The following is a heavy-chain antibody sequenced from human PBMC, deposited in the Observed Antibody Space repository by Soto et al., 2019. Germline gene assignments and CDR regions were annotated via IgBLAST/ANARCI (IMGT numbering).Heavy chain of an antibody. J-gene: IGHJ4*02. V-gene: IGHV3-64*01. Sequence: PGGSLRLSCSASGFTFSSYAMHWVRRAPGKGLEYVSSISTNGGSTYYANSVKGRFTISRDNSKNTLYLQMGSLRAEDMAVYYCARGPGYYFDYWGQGTLVIVSS. CDR3: ARGPGYYFDY. CDR2: ISTNGGST. CDR1: GFTFSSYA.